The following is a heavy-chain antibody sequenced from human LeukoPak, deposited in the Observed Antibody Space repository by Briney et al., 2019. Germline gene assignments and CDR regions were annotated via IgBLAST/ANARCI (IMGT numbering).Heavy chain of an antibody. CDR1: GFTFSTYY. J-gene: IGHJ4*02. CDR2: ITGSSSYI. CDR3: ASGFSSSPYFDY. D-gene: IGHD6-6*01. Sequence: GGSLRLSCAASGFTFSTYYMNWVRQAPGKGLEWASFITGSSSYIYYTDSVKGRFTISRDNAKNSLFLQMNSLRDEDTAVYYCASGFSSSPYFDYWGQGTLVTVSS. V-gene: IGHV3-21*01.